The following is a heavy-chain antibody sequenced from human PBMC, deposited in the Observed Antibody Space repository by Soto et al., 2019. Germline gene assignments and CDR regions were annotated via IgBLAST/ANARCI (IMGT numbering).Heavy chain of an antibody. CDR2: IFSSGST. J-gene: IGHJ4*02. Sequence: PSETLSLTCTVSGGPINTFYWSSVRQPAGKGLEWIGRIFSSGSTSFNPSLESRAAMSADTSKNHFSLNLSSVTAAGMAVYYCARQVSYSAYNFSHGIQLWSFDFWGQGALVTVSS. D-gene: IGHD5-12*01. CDR3: ARQVSYSAYNFSHGIQLWSFDF. V-gene: IGHV4-4*07. CDR1: GGPINTFY.